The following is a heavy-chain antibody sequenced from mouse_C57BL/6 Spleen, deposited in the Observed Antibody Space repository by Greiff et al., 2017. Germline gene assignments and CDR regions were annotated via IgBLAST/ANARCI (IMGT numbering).Heavy chain of an antibody. CDR2: IDPETGGT. J-gene: IGHJ3*01. V-gene: IGHV1-15*01. CDR3: TRRGYGSSYDWFAY. D-gene: IGHD1-1*01. CDR1: GYTFTDYE. Sequence: QVQLQQSGAELVRPGASVTLSCKASGYTFTDYEMHWVKQTPVHGLEWIGAIDPETGGTAYNQKFKGKAILTADKSSSTAYMELRSLTAEDSAVYYGTRRGYGSSYDWFAYWGQGTLVTVSA.